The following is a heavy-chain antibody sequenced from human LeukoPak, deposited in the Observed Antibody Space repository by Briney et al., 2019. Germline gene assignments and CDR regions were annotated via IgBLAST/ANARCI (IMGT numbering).Heavy chain of an antibody. J-gene: IGHJ6*02. CDR2: ISGNGVTR. CDR3: AKGESPQYMVRGVPYYYYVMDV. D-gene: IGHD3-10*01. Sequence: GGSLRLSCAASGFTFTSYDMHWVRQSPGKGLEWVSGISGNGVTRRYADSVKGRLTISRDNSKSTLYLQMSSLRAEDTAVYYCAKGESPQYMVRGVPYYYYVMDVWGQGTTVTVAS. V-gene: IGHV3-23*01. CDR1: GFTFTSYD.